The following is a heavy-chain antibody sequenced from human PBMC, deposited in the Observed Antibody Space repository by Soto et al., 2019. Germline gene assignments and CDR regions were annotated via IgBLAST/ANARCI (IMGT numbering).Heavy chain of an antibody. CDR1: GGTFSSYA. V-gene: IGHV1-69*12. Sequence: QVQLVQSGAEVKKPGSSVKVSCKASGGTFSSYAISWVRQAPGQGLEWMGGIIPMFGTADYAEKFQGRSAITAADSTSTAYMELSRLISEDTAVYYCASHYSDSSGYNYYCGMDVWGQGTTVTVSS. D-gene: IGHD3-22*01. CDR3: ASHYSDSSGYNYYCGMDV. CDR2: IIPMFGTA. J-gene: IGHJ6*02.